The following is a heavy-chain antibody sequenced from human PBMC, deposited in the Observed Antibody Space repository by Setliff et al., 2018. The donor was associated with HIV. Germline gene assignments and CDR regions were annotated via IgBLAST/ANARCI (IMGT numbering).Heavy chain of an antibody. J-gene: IGHJ3*02. CDR1: GFIFRDHH. CDR2: VRNKVRGSTP. D-gene: IGHD6-19*01. CDR3: ARDTSRSDESAFDI. Sequence: PGGSLRLSCVASGFIFRDHHMDWVRQDPGKGLEWVGRVRNKVRGSTPEYAASVRGRFTVSRDDSTNSLYLQMNSLKSEDTAVYYCARDTSRSDESAFDIWGQGTMVTVSS. V-gene: IGHV3-72*01.